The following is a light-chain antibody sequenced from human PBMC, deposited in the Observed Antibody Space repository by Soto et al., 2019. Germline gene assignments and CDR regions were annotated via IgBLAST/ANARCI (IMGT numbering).Light chain of an antibody. CDR2: GAS. Sequence: TVLNQSPRTLSLSPGERATLPCRTIQSVSSSFLAWYQHKPGQAPRLLIFGASNRAAGIPDRFSGSRSGTDFTLTIGRLEPEDFALYYCQQRNSWPPITFGQGTRLEIK. CDR1: QSVSSSF. J-gene: IGKJ5*01. V-gene: IGKV3D-20*02. CDR3: QQRNSWPPIT.